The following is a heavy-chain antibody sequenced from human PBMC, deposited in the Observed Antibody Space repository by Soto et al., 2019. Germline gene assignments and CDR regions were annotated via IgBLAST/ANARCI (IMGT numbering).Heavy chain of an antibody. J-gene: IGHJ5*02. CDR3: ARDRYLFEP. V-gene: IGHV4-59*01. Sequence: SETLSLTCTVSGGSISNYYWSWIRQPPGKGLEWIGYIYYSGSTNYNPSLKSRVTISVDTSKNQFSLKLSSVTAADTAVYYCARDRYLFEPWGQGTLVTVSS. CDR1: GGSISNYY. CDR2: IYYSGST.